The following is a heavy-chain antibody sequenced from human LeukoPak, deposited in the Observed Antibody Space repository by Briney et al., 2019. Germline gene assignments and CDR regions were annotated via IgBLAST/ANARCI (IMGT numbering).Heavy chain of an antibody. CDR3: ASDEGCSSTSCYKAFDI. Sequence: PSETLSPTCTVSGGSISSSSHYWGWIRQPPGKGLEWIGNIYYSGSTYYNPSLKSRVTISVDTSKNQFSLKLSSVTAADTAVYYCASDEGCSSTSCYKAFDIWGQGTMVTVSS. D-gene: IGHD2-2*02. J-gene: IGHJ3*02. CDR1: GGSISSSSHY. CDR2: IYYSGST. V-gene: IGHV4-39*01.